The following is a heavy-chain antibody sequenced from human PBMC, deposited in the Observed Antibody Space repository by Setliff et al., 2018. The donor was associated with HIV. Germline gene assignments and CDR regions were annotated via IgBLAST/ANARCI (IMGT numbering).Heavy chain of an antibody. CDR3: VRDPRFSGYAQAFDF. J-gene: IGHJ5*01. V-gene: IGHV1-2*02. CDR2: INPKSGDT. D-gene: IGHD5-12*01. Sequence: SVKISCKASGYTFTYLFIHWVRLAPGRGLEWMGVINPKSGDTNYAQKFQGRVTMTRDTSISTAYMELDRLGSDDTAVYYCVRDPRFSGYAQAFDFWGQGSLVTVSS. CDR1: GYTFTYLF.